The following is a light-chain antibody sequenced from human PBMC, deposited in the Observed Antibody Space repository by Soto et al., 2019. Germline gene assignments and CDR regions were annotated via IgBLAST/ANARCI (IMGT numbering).Light chain of an antibody. CDR1: SSDVGGYNY. CDR2: DVS. V-gene: IGLV2-14*01. J-gene: IGLJ2*01. CDR3: SSYTSSSTRV. Sequence: QSALTQPASVSGSPGQSITISCTGTSSDVGGYNYVSWYQQHPGKAPKLMIYDVSNRPSGVSNRFSGSKSGNTASLTISGLQAEDEADYYCSSYTSSSTRVFVGGTKPTVL.